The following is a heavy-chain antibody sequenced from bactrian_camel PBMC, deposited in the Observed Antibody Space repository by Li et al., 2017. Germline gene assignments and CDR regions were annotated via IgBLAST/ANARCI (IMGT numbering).Heavy chain of an antibody. CDR3: AATRPGCYSGSRCWDNESCLGY. D-gene: IGHD3*01. J-gene: IGHJ6*01. CDR2: IDSDGIA. Sequence: HVQLVESGGGSVQAGGSLRLSCVASRSLYSGACVGWLRQAPGKEREGVAAIDSDGIASYADPVKGRFTISKDNANNTVNLMMSSLKPEDTAMYYCAATRPGCYSGSRCWDNESCLGYWGQGTQVTVS. CDR1: RSLYSGAC. V-gene: IGHV3S53*01.